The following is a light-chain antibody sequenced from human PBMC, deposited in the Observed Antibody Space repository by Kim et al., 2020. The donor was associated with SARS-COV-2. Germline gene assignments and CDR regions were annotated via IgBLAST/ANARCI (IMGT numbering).Light chain of an antibody. Sequence: DIQMTQSPSSLTASVGDVVTITCRASRGSGRYLAWYQQRPGKAPELLIYSASSLQSAVPSRFSGSGDGTDFTLSIGSLQPEDVATYFCLNYDSVPWTFGQGTKVDIK. CDR1: RGSGRY. CDR3: LNYDSVPWT. V-gene: IGKV1-27*01. CDR2: SAS. J-gene: IGKJ1*01.